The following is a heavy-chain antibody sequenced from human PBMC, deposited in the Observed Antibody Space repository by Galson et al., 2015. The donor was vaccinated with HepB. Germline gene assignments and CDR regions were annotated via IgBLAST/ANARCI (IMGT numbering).Heavy chain of an antibody. J-gene: IGHJ4*02. D-gene: IGHD2-2*01. CDR3: SRMPRSPDY. V-gene: IGHV3-11*01. Sequence: SLRLSCAVTASTFNDYYISTFGDYCMTWMRQTPGKRLEWLSYISPSSNDVSYADSVKGRFTISRDNAKKSVFLQMNSLRVEDTAVYYCSRMPRSPDYWGQGILVTVSS. CDR1: ASTFNDYY. CDR2: ISPSSNDV.